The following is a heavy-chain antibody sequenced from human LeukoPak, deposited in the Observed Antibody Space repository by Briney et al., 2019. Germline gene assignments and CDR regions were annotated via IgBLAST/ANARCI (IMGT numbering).Heavy chain of an antibody. Sequence: GRSLRLSCAASGFTFSSYAMHWVRQAPGKGLEWVSAIVGSGGITYYADSVKGRFTISGDNSRNTVYLQMNSLRAEDTAVYFCAKGSTTSGYYFDSWGQGTLVTVSS. D-gene: IGHD2/OR15-2a*01. CDR2: IVGSGGIT. CDR3: AKGSTTSGYYFDS. CDR1: GFTFSSYA. J-gene: IGHJ4*02. V-gene: IGHV3-23*01.